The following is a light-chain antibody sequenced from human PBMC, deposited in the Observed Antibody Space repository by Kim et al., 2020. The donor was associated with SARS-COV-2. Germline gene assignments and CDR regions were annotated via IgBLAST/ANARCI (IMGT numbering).Light chain of an antibody. CDR1: QSISTW. CDR2: KAS. CDR3: QQYNSYSLT. J-gene: IGKJ4*01. Sequence: ASLGDRVTITCRDSQSISTWVAWYQQKTGKAPTLLMYKASTLEEGGPSRFSGSGSGTDVTLTISSLQPGDFATYYCQQYNSYSLTFGGGTKVDIK. V-gene: IGKV1-5*03.